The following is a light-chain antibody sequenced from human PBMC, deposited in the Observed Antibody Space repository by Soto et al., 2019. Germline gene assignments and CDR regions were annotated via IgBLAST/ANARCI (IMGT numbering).Light chain of an antibody. J-gene: IGKJ5*01. Sequence: DVVTTQTPLSLSVAPGQRASISCRSSQSLLHITGETFLFWYLQKPGQSPQLLIYEVSTRVSGVPDRFSGSGSGTDFTLEISRVETDDVGIYYCMQSTQLPPTFGQGTRLEIK. CDR3: MQSTQLPPT. CDR2: EVS. CDR1: QSLLHITGETF. V-gene: IGKV2D-29*02.